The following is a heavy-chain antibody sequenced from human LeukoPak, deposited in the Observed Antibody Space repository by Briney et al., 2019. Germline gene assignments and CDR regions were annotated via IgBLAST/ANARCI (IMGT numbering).Heavy chain of an antibody. CDR2: INPSGGST. D-gene: IGHD5-18*01. V-gene: IGHV1-46*01. CDR1: GYTFTSYY. CDR3: AKVDTAMVSQH. Sequence: ASVKVSCKASGYTFTSYYMHWVRQAPGQGLEWMGIINPSGGSTSYAQKFQGRVTMTRDTSTSTVCMELSSLRSEDTAVYYCAKVDTAMVSQHWGQGTLVTVSS. J-gene: IGHJ1*01.